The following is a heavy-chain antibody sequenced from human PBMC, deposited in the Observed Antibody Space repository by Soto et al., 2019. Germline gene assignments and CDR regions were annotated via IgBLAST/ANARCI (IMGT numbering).Heavy chain of an antibody. CDR1: GGSISSGGYY. J-gene: IGHJ6*03. CDR2: IYYSGST. CDR3: ARNPPPDTPWSNNPYYYYCYMDV. D-gene: IGHD3-3*01. V-gene: IGHV4-31*03. Sequence: QVQLQESGPGLVKPSQTLSLPCTVSGGSISSGGYYWSWIRQHPGKGLEWIGYIYYSGSTYYNPSRQTRITISVDTSKNQYALKLSSVTAAYTAVYYCARNPPPDTPWSNNPYYYYCYMDVWGKGTTVAVSS.